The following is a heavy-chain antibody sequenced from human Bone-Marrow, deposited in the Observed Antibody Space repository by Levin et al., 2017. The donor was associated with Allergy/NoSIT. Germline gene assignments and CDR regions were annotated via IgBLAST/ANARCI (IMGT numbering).Heavy chain of an antibody. V-gene: IGHV5-10-1*01. CDR3: ATRECGLDCSSVSCYGLKH. CDR1: GYAFTTFW. CDR2: IDPRDSNI. Sequence: GGSLRLSCKGSGYAFTTFWISWVRQMPGKGLEWMGKIDPRDSNIKYSPSFQGHVTISADKSISTAYLQWSSLKASDTAIYYCATRECGLDCSSVSCYGLKHWGQGTLVTVSS. J-gene: IGHJ1*01. D-gene: IGHD2-2*01.